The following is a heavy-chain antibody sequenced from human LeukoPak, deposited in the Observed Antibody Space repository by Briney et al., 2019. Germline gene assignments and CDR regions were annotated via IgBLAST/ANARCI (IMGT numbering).Heavy chain of an antibody. D-gene: IGHD3-10*01. CDR3: AKPRGGDYYYPVDV. V-gene: IGHV1-18*01. Sequence: ASVKVSCKASGFTFSNYGITWVRQAPGQGLEWMGWISTYNDNVHYAQYLQGRVTMTRDTSTNTAYMELRSLRSDDTAVYYCAKPRGGDYYYPVDVWGQGTAVTVSS. CDR1: GFTFSNYG. J-gene: IGHJ6*02. CDR2: ISTYNDNV.